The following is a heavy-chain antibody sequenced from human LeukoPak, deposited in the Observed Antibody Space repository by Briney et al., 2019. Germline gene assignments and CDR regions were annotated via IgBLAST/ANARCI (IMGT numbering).Heavy chain of an antibody. CDR3: ARDQEGFDY. J-gene: IGHJ4*02. CDR2: IYPRDGST. CDR1: GYTFTSNY. V-gene: IGHV1-46*01. Sequence: ATVKVSCKASGYTFTSNYIHWVRQAPGQGLEWMGMIYPRDGSTSYAQKFQGRVTVTRDTSTSTVHMELSGLRSEDTAVYYCARDQEGFDYWGQGTLVTVSS.